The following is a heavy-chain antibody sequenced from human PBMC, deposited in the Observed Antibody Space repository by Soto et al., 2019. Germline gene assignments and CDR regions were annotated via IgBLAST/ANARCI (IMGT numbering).Heavy chain of an antibody. V-gene: IGHV5-51*01. J-gene: IGHJ5*02. Sequence: GESLKISCKGSGYSFTSYWIGWVRQMPGKGLEWMGIIYPGDSDTRYSPSFQGQVTISADKSISTAYLQWSSLKASDTAMYYCARLLGDLGELSDLWGGFDPWGQGTLVTVSS. CDR3: ARLLGDLGELSDLWGGFDP. D-gene: IGHD3-16*02. CDR1: GYSFTSYW. CDR2: IYPGDSDT.